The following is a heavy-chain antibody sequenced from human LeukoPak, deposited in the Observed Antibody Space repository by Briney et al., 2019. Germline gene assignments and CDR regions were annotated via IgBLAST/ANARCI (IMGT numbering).Heavy chain of an antibody. V-gene: IGHV4-59*01. J-gene: IGHJ4*02. D-gene: IGHD5-12*01. CDR3: ARVSGYDWESFYDY. Sequence: SETLSLTCTVSGGSISSYYWSWIRQPPGKGLEWIGYIYYSGSTNYNPSLKSRVTISVDTPKNQFSLKLSSVTAADTAVYYCARVSGYDWESFYDYWGQGTLVTVSS. CDR2: IYYSGST. CDR1: GGSISSYY.